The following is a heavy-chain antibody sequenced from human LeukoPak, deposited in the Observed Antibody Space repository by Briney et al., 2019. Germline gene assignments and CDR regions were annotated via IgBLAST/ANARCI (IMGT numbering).Heavy chain of an antibody. CDR3: ARVRRYARAMVRGVTNYYYYMDV. J-gene: IGHJ6*03. V-gene: IGHV1-18*01. CDR2: ISAYNGNT. Sequence: GASVKVSCKASGYTFTSYGISWVRQAPGQGLEWMGWISAYNGNTNYAQKLQGRVTMTTDTSTSTAYMELRSLRSEDTAVYYCARVRRYARAMVRGVTNYYYYMDVWGKGTTVTISS. CDR1: GYTFTSYG. D-gene: IGHD3-10*01.